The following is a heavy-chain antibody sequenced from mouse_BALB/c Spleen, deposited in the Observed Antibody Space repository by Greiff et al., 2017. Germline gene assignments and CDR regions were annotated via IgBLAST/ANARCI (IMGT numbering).Heavy chain of an antibody. V-gene: IGHV2-2*02. CDR2: IWSGGST. Sequence: QVHVKQSGPGLVQPSQSLSITCTVSGFSLTSYGVHWVRQSPGKGLEWLGVIWSGGSTDYNAAFISRLSISKDNSKSQVFFKMNSLQANDTAIYYCARKEGWLRRYAMDYWGQGTSVTVSS. CDR3: ARKEGWLRRYAMDY. J-gene: IGHJ4*01. CDR1: GFSLTSYG. D-gene: IGHD2-2*01.